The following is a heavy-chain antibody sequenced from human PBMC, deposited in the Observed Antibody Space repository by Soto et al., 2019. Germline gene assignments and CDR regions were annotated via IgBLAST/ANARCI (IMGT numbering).Heavy chain of an antibody. D-gene: IGHD3-10*01. CDR1: GGSISSSGHS. Sequence: PSETLSLTCTVSGGSISSSGHSWGWIRQPLGKGLEWIGSIYYSGSPYYNLSLKSRVTMSVDTSKNHFSLKLSSVTAADTAVYYCARRRDSYDSGISEGRHALDSWGHGTMVTVSS. CDR2: IYYSGSP. CDR3: ARRRDSYDSGISEGRHALDS. V-gene: IGHV4-39*02. J-gene: IGHJ3*02.